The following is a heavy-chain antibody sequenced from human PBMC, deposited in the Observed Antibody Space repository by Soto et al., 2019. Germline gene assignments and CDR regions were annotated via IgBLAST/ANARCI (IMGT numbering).Heavy chain of an antibody. CDR2: INHSGST. CDR3: ARGLRRLYSGSYYGFFYNWFDP. V-gene: IGHV4-34*01. Sequence: PSETLSLTCAVYGGSFSGYYWSWIRQPPGKGLEWIGEINHSGSTNYNPSLKSRVTISVDTSKNQFSLKLSSVTAADTAVYYCARGLRRLYSGSYYGFFYNWFDPWGQGTLVTSPQ. CDR1: GGSFSGYY. J-gene: IGHJ5*02. D-gene: IGHD1-26*01.